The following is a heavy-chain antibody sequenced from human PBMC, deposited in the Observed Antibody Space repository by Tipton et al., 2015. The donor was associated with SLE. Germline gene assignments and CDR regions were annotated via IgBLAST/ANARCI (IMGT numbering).Heavy chain of an antibody. D-gene: IGHD5-18*01. V-gene: IGHV4-30-4*01. CDR1: GGSISSGDYY. Sequence: TLSLTCTVPGGSISSGDYYWSWIRQPPGKGLEWIGYIYYSGSTYYNPSLKSRVTISVDTSKNQFSLKLSSVTAADTAVYYCARGGVWGYTAPLGYWGQGTLVTVSS. CDR2: IYYSGST. CDR3: ARGGVWGYTAPLGY. J-gene: IGHJ4*02.